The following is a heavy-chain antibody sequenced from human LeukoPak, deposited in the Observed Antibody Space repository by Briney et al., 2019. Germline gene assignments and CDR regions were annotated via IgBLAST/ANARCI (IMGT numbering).Heavy chain of an antibody. J-gene: IGHJ5*02. CDR1: GYTFTSYY. Sequence: ASVKVSCKASGYTFTSYYMHWVRQAPGQGLEWMGIINPSGGSTSYAQKFQGRVTMTRDTSTSTVYMELSSLRSEDTAVYYCARDGSEYQPHGGSVRFDPWGQGTLVTVSS. CDR3: ARDGSEYQPHGGSVRFDP. V-gene: IGHV1-46*01. CDR2: INPSGGST. D-gene: IGHD2-2*01.